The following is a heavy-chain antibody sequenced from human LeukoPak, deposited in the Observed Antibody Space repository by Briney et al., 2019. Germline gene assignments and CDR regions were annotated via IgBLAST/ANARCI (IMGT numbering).Heavy chain of an antibody. CDR2: INPNSGGT. Sequence: GASVKVSCKASGYTFTGYYMHWVRQAPGQGLEWMGWINPNSGGTNYAQKFQGRVTMTRDTSISTAYMELSRLRSDDTAVYYCARDKGELLRYYYYYMDVWGKGTTVTVSS. CDR3: ARDKGELLRYYYYYMDV. V-gene: IGHV1-2*02. CDR1: GYTFTGYY. D-gene: IGHD1-26*01. J-gene: IGHJ6*03.